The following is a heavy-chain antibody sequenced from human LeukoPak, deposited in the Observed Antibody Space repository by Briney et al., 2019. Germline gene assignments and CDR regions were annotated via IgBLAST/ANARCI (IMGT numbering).Heavy chain of an antibody. V-gene: IGHV1-69*04. CDR2: IIPILGIA. CDR1: GGTFSSYA. D-gene: IGHD3-10*01. J-gene: IGHJ4*02. CDR3: ARDVRIGGTYYFDY. Sequence: SVKVSCKASGGTFSSYAISWVRQAPGQGLEWMGRIIPILGIANYAQKFQGRVTITADKSTSTAYMELSSLRSEDTAVYYCARDVRIGGTYYFDYWGQGTPVTVSS.